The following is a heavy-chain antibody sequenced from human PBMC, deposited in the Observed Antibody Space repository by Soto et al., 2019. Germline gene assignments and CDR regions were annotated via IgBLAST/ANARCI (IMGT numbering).Heavy chain of an antibody. Sequence: SETLSLTCAVYGGSFSGYYWSWIRQPPGKGLEWIGETNHSGSTNYNPSLKSRVTISVDASKNQFSLKLSSVTAADTAVYYCARGRFLRGYCSGGSCYSSWFDPWGQGTLVTVSS. D-gene: IGHD2-15*01. CDR3: ARGRFLRGYCSGGSCYSSWFDP. CDR1: GGSFSGYY. V-gene: IGHV4-34*01. CDR2: TNHSGST. J-gene: IGHJ5*02.